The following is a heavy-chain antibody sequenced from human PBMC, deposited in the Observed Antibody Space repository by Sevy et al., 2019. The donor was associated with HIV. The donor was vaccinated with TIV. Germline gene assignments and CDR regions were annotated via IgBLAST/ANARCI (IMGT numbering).Heavy chain of an antibody. Sequence: GGSLRLSCAASGFTFSSYAIHWVRQAPGKGLEWVAVISYDGNNKYYADSVKGRFTVSRDNSKNTRYVQMNSLRAEDTAVYYCAKDHNLWSEGGFLHHWGQGTLVTVSS. CDR2: ISYDGNNK. V-gene: IGHV3-30*18. J-gene: IGHJ1*01. CDR3: AKDHNLWSEGGFLHH. D-gene: IGHD3-10*01. CDR1: GFTFSSYA.